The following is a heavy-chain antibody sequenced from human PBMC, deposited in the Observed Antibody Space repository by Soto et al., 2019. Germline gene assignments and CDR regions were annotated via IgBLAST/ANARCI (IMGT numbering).Heavy chain of an antibody. CDR1: GGTFSSYA. J-gene: IGHJ6*02. CDR2: IIPIFGTA. CDR3: ARDYDFWSGYGPNGMDV. Sequence: SVKVSCKASGGTFSSYAISWVRQAPGQGLEWMGGIIPIFGTANYAQKFQGRVTITADESTSTAYMELSSLRSEDTAVYYCARDYDFWSGYGPNGMDVWGQGTMVTVSS. V-gene: IGHV1-69*13. D-gene: IGHD3-3*01.